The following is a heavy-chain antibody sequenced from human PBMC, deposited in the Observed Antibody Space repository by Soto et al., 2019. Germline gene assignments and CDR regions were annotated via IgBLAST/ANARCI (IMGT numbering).Heavy chain of an antibody. J-gene: IGHJ6*02. Sequence: GGSLRLSCASSVFTFIDYYMRWIRQAPGKGLEWVSYISSSGSTIYYADSVKGRFTISRDNAKNSLYLQMNSLRAEDTAVYYCARVEMATIPWYYYYGMDVWGQGTTVTVSS. CDR3: ARVEMATIPWYYYYGMDV. CDR2: ISSSGSTI. V-gene: IGHV3-11*01. CDR1: VFTFIDYY. D-gene: IGHD5-12*01.